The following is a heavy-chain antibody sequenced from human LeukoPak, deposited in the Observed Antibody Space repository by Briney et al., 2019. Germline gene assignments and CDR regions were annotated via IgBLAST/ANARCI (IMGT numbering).Heavy chain of an antibody. CDR1: GGTFSSYA. D-gene: IGHD3-9*01. Sequence: SVKVSCKASGGTFSSYAISRVRQVPGQGLEWMGRIIPILGIANYAQKFQGRVTITADKSTSTAYMELSSLRSEDTAVYYCASRYFDGGTWGYGMDVWGQGTTVTVSS. J-gene: IGHJ6*02. V-gene: IGHV1-69*04. CDR2: IIPILGIA. CDR3: ASRYFDGGTWGYGMDV.